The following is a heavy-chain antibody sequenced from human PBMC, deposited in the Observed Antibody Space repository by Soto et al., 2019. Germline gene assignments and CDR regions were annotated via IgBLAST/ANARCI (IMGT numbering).Heavy chain of an antibody. D-gene: IGHD3-3*01. CDR3: ARDEGGEDDCWSGYRY. CDR2: IWYDGSNK. CDR1: GFKFSSYG. J-gene: IGHJ4*02. Sequence: QVQLVESGGGVVQPGRSLRLSCAASGFKFSSYGMHWVRQAPGKGLEWVAVIWYDGSNKYYGDSVKGRFTISRDNSKNTLYLQMNSLRAEDTAVYYCARDEGGEDDCWSGYRYWGQGTLVTVSS. V-gene: IGHV3-33*01.